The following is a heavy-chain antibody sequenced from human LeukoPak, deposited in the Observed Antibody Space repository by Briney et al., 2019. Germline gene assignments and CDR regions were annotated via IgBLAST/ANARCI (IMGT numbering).Heavy chain of an antibody. CDR3: ARGASGSYFWFDP. V-gene: IGHV4-59*01. Sequence: KPSETLSLTCTVPGGSISSYYWSWIRQPPVKGLEWIGYIYYSGSTNYNPSLKSRVTISVDTSKNQFSLKLSSVTAADTAVYYCARGASGSYFWFDPWGQGTLVTVSS. CDR1: GGSISSYY. D-gene: IGHD1-26*01. CDR2: IYYSGST. J-gene: IGHJ5*02.